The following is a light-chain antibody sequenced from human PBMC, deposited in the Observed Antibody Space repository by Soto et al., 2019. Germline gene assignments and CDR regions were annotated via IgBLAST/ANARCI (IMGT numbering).Light chain of an antibody. V-gene: IGLV1-40*01. CDR2: GNN. CDR1: SSNIGAGYD. J-gene: IGLJ3*02. CDR3: ASWDDTLDAQV. Sequence: QSVLTQPPSVSGAPGQRVTISCTGSSSNIGAGYDVHWYQQFPGTAPKVLIYGNNNRPSGVPDRFSGSKSGTSVSLAISGLRSDDEATYYCASWDDTLDAQVFGGGTKLTVL.